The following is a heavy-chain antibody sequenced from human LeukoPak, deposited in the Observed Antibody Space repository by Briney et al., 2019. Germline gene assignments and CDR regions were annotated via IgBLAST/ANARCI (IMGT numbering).Heavy chain of an antibody. CDR3: ARDNWSFDY. V-gene: IGHV3-7*01. J-gene: IGHJ4*02. Sequence: PGGSLRLSCAASGFTFPTFWMAWVRQAPGKGLEWVAKIKEDGSEKDYVDSVKGRFTIYRDNSKNTLYLQVNSLRAEDTAVYYCARDNWSFDYWGQGTLVTVSS. D-gene: IGHD1-20*01. CDR2: IKEDGSEK. CDR1: GFTFPTFW.